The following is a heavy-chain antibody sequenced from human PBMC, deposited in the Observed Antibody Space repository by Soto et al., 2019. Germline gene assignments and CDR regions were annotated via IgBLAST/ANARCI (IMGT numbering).Heavy chain of an antibody. CDR3: ASGLEFGESPYYYYGMDV. CDR1: GGSISSGGYY. V-gene: IGHV4-61*08. D-gene: IGHD3-10*01. J-gene: IGHJ6*02. Sequence: SETLSLTCTVSGGSISSGGYYWSWIRQPPGKGLEWIGYIYYSGSTNYNPSLKSRVTISVDTSKNQFSLKLSSVTAADTAVYYCASGLEFGESPYYYYGMDVWGQGTTVTVSS. CDR2: IYYSGST.